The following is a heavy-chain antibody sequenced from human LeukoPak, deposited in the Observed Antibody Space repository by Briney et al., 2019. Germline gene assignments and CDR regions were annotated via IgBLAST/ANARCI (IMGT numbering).Heavy chain of an antibody. V-gene: IGHV4-59*01. CDR2: IYYSGST. CDR1: GGSISSYY. J-gene: IGHJ4*02. D-gene: IGHD3-9*01. Sequence: SETLSLTCTVSGGSISSYYWSWIRQPPGKGLEWIGYIYYSGSTNYNPSLKSRVTISVDTPKNQFSLKLSSVTAADTAVYYCARAEPGYDILTGYYPSYFDYWGQGTLVTVSS. CDR3: ARAEPGYDILTGYYPSYFDY.